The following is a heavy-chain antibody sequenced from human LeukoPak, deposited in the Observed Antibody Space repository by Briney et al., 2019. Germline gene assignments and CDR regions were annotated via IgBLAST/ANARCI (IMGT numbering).Heavy chain of an antibody. CDR3: ARDSGIDY. Sequence: GGSLRLSCAASGFTFSTYSMNWVRQAPGKGLEWVSFISSSSSYIYYADSVKGRFTISRDNAKNSLYLQMDSLRAEDTAVYYCARDSGIDYWGQGTLVTVSS. CDR1: GFTFSTYS. CDR2: ISSSSSYI. V-gene: IGHV3-21*03. J-gene: IGHJ4*02.